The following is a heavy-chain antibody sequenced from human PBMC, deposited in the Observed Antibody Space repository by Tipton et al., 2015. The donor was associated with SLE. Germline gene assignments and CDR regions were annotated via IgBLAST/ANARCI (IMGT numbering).Heavy chain of an antibody. CDR2: IYTDGSRI. Sequence: SLRLSCAASGFTFSNFWMHWVRQAPGKGLVWVSRIYTDGSRIHYADSVKGRFTISRDNAKNTLYLEMNSLRREDTAVYYCARAEQQMARYYFDLWGQGTLVTVSS. CDR1: GFTFSNFW. J-gene: IGHJ4*02. CDR3: ARAEQQMARYYFDL. D-gene: IGHD6-13*01. V-gene: IGHV3-74*01.